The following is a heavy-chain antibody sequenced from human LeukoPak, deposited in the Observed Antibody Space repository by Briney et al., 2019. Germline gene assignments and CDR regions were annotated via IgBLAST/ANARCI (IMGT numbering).Heavy chain of an antibody. J-gene: IGHJ5*02. CDR1: GGSISSYY. Sequence: SETLSLTCTVSGGSISSYYWSWIRQPPGKGLEWIGYIYYSGSTNYNPSLKSRVTISVDTSKNQFSLKLSSVTAANTAVYYCARVQRYCSGTSCSTYNWFDPWGQGTLVTVSS. V-gene: IGHV4-59*08. D-gene: IGHD2-2*01. CDR2: IYYSGST. CDR3: ARVQRYCSGTSCSTYNWFDP.